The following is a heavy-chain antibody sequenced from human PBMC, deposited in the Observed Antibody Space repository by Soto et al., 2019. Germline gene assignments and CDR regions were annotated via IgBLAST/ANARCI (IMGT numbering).Heavy chain of an antibody. CDR2: INHYGST. CDR3: ATHCSSTSCYYTFDP. D-gene: IGHD2-2*01. V-gene: IGHV4-34*01. Sequence: QVQLQQRGAGLLKPSETLSLTCAVYGGSFSSYYWSWIRQPPGKGLEWIGQINHYGSTDYNPSLKSRVTLSVDTSKNHFSLRLSSVTAADTAMYYCATHCSSTSCYYTFDPWGQGTLVTVSS. CDR1: GGSFSSYY. J-gene: IGHJ5*02.